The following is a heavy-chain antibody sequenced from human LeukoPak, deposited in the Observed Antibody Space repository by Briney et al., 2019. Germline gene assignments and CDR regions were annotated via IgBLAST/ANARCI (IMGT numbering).Heavy chain of an antibody. CDR2: INHSGSN. CDR1: GGSFSGYY. D-gene: IGHD6-19*01. CDR3: ARAVAGSSGWYYNY. J-gene: IGHJ4*02. V-gene: IGHV4-34*01. Sequence: SETLPLTCAVYGGSFSGYYWSWIRQPQGQWLEWSGEINHSGSNNYNQSLKSRVTISVDTSKNQLSLKLSTVTAADTAVYYCARAVAGSSGWYYNYWGQGTLVTVSS.